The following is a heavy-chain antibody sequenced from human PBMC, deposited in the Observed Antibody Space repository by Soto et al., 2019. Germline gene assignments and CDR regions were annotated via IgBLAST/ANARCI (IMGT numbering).Heavy chain of an antibody. D-gene: IGHD2-15*01. V-gene: IGHV1-18*01. Sequence: GASVEVCSKAPGYAYTSNCLSCVRQAPGQGLEWMGWISAYNGNTNYAQKLQGRVTMTTDTSTSTAYMELRSLRSDDTAVYYCARDSVAAGFAYWRQGTLVTVSS. CDR2: ISAYNGNT. J-gene: IGHJ4*02. CDR3: ARDSVAAGFAY. CDR1: GYAYTSNC.